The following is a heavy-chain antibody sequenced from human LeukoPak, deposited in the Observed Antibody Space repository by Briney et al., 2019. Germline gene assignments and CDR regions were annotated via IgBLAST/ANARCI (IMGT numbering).Heavy chain of an antibody. CDR2: ISGSGGST. D-gene: IGHD6-13*01. CDR1: GFTFSSYA. V-gene: IGHV3-23*01. J-gene: IGHJ4*02. Sequence: PGGSLRLSCAASGFTFSSYAMSWVRQAPGKGLEWVSAISGSGGSTYYADSVKGRFTISRDNSKNTLYLQMNSLRAEDTAVYYCAKAVAKGIAAAGEYYFDYWGQGTLVTVSS. CDR3: AKAVAKGIAAAGEYYFDY.